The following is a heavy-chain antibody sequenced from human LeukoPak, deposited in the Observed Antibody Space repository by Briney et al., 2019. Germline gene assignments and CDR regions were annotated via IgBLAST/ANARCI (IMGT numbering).Heavy chain of an antibody. CDR2: ISSSGSTI. CDR3: AITENGDLRAFDI. J-gene: IGHJ3*02. V-gene: IGHV3-11*01. CDR1: GFTFSNNN. Sequence: KPGGSRRLSCAASGFTFSNNNMSWTRQAPGKGRGWVSYISSSGSTIYYADSVKGRFTISRDNAKNSLYLQMNSLRAEDTAVYYCAITENGDLRAFDIWGQGTMVTVSS. D-gene: IGHD4-17*01.